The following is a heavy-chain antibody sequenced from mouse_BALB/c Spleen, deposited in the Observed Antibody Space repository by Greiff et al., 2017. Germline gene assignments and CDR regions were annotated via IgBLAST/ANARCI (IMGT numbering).Heavy chain of an antibody. Sequence: VQLQQSGAELVKPGASVKLSCTASGFNIKDTYMHWVKQRPEQGLEWIGRIDPANGNTKYDPKFQGKATITADTSSNTAYLQLSSLTSEDTAVYYCARRGLRLRGGYFDYWGQGTTLTVSS. J-gene: IGHJ2*01. CDR2: IDPANGNT. CDR3: ARRGLRLRGGYFDY. V-gene: IGHV14-3*02. D-gene: IGHD1-2*01. CDR1: GFNIKDTY.